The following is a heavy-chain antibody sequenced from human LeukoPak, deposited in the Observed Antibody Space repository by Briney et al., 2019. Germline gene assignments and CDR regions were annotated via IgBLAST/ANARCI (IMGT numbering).Heavy chain of an antibody. Sequence: GGSLRLSCAASGFTFSSYAMSWVRQAPGKGLEWVSAISGSGGSTYYADSVKGRFTISRDNAKNSLYLQMNSLRAEDTAVYYCAREVWFGELYHWGQGTLVTVSS. V-gene: IGHV3-23*01. CDR2: ISGSGGST. CDR3: AREVWFGELYH. CDR1: GFTFSSYA. D-gene: IGHD3-10*01. J-gene: IGHJ5*02.